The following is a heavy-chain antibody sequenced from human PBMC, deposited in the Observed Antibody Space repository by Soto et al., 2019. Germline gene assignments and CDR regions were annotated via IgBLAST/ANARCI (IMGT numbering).Heavy chain of an antibody. CDR3: ARDPYYYDSSGYYGYYFDY. CDR1: GYTFTGYY. J-gene: IGHJ4*02. Sequence: ASVKVSCKASGYTFTGYYMHWVRQAPGQGLEWMGWINPNSGGANYAQKFQGRVTMTRDTSISTAYMELSRLRSDDTAVYYCARDPYYYDSSGYYGYYFDYWGQGTLVTVSS. D-gene: IGHD3-22*01. V-gene: IGHV1-2*02. CDR2: INPNSGGA.